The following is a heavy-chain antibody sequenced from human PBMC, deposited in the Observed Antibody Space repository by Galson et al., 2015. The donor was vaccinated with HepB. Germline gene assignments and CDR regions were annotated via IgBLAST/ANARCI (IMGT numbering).Heavy chain of an antibody. CDR2: ISGSGGST. V-gene: IGHV3-23*01. J-gene: IGHJ4*02. CDR3: AKDYKDPTSAMATVFEY. Sequence: SLRLSCAASGFTFSSYAMSWVRQAPGKGLEWVSGISGSGGSTYYADSVKGRFTISRDNSKSTLYLQMNSLRAEDTAVYYCAKDYKDPTSAMATVFEYWGQGTLVTVSS. D-gene: IGHD5-24*01. CDR1: GFTFSSYA.